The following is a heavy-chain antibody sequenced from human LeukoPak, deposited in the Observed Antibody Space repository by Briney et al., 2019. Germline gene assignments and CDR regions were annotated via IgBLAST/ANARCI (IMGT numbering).Heavy chain of an antibody. Sequence: ASMKVSCKASGYTFTGYYIHWVRQAPGQGLEWMGWINPNIGGTNYAQKFQGRVTMTRDTSISTAYMELSSLRSDDTAVYYCAREGPLRLPYFDPWGQGTLVTVSS. CDR2: INPNIGGT. V-gene: IGHV1-2*02. D-gene: IGHD5/OR15-5a*01. CDR3: AREGPLRLPYFDP. CDR1: GYTFTGYY. J-gene: IGHJ5*02.